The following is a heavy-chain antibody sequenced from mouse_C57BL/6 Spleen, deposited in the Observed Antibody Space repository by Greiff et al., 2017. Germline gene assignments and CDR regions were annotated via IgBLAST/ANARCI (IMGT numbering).Heavy chain of an antibody. CDR1: GYTFTSYW. CDR2: INPSNGGT. J-gene: IGHJ4*01. CDR3: AKEGDYYGSSYDAMDY. V-gene: IGHV1-53*01. Sequence: VQLQQPGTELVKPGASVKLSCKASGYTFTSYWMHWVKQRPGQGLEWIGNINPSNGGTNYNEKFKSKATLTVDKSSSTAYMQLSSLTSEDSAVYYCAKEGDYYGSSYDAMDYWGQGTSVTVSS. D-gene: IGHD1-1*01.